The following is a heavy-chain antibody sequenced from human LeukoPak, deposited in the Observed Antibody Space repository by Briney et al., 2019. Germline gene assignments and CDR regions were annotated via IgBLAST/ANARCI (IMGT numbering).Heavy chain of an antibody. CDR3: ARKSSDYHFDY. CDR1: GYTFTSYD. Sequence: ASVKVSFKASGYTFTSYDINWVRQASGQGLEWMGWMNPNSGNTGYAQKFQGRVTITRNASISTAYMELSSLRSEDTAVYYCARKSSDYHFDYWGQGTLVTVSS. D-gene: IGHD4-17*01. CDR2: MNPNSGNT. V-gene: IGHV1-8*03. J-gene: IGHJ4*02.